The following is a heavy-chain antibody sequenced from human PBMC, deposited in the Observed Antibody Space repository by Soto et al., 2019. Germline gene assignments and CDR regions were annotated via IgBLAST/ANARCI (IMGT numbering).Heavy chain of an antibody. CDR2: IYYSGST. CDR3: ARRWGGVAAAGGFDY. D-gene: IGHD6-13*01. V-gene: IGHV4-39*01. CDR1: GGSISSSSYY. J-gene: IGHJ4*02. Sequence: QLQLQESGPGLVKPSETLSLTCTVSGGSISSSSYYWGWIRQPPGKVLEWIGRIYYSGSTYYNPSLKSRVTISVDTSKNQFSLKLSSVSAADTAVYYCARRWGGVAAAGGFDYWGQGTLVTVSS.